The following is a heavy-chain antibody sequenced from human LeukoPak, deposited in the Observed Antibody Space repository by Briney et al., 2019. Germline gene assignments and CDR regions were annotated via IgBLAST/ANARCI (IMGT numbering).Heavy chain of an antibody. CDR3: AKGDYYYYYMGV. CDR2: INPNSGGT. J-gene: IGHJ6*03. V-gene: IGHV1-2*02. CDR1: GSTFTAYY. Sequence: GASVKVSCKASGSTFTAYYMHWVRQAPGQGLEWMGWINPNSGGTNYAQRFQGRVTMTRDTSISTAYMELSRLRSDDTAVYFCAKGDYYYYYMGVWGKGTTVTISS.